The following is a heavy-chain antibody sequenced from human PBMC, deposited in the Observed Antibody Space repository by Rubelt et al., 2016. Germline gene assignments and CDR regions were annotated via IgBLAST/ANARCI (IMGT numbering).Heavy chain of an antibody. Sequence: EVQLVQPGAEVRELGESLTISCKGSGYSFISNWLGWVRQMPGKGLEWMGIIYPGDSDTRYSPSFQGQVTISADKSISTAYLQWSSLKASDTAMYYCARRHSGSWSTGAYYFDYWGQGTLVTVSS. V-gene: IGHV5-51*01. CDR3: ARRHSGSWSTGAYYFDY. D-gene: IGHD6-13*01. CDR1: GYSFISNW. J-gene: IGHJ4*02. CDR2: IYPGDSDT.